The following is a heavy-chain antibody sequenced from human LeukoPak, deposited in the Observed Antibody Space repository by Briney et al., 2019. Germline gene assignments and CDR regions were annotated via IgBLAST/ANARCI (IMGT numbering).Heavy chain of an antibody. J-gene: IGHJ3*02. Sequence: PSETLSLTCTVSGGSISSYYWSWIRQPPGKGLEWIGYIYYSGSTNYNPSLKSRVTISVDTSKNQFSLKLSSVTAADTAVYYCASRPGFYYDSSGYYYVAAFDIWGQGTMVTVSS. CDR1: GGSISSYY. CDR3: ASRPGFYYDSSGYYYVAAFDI. CDR2: IYYSGST. V-gene: IGHV4-59*12. D-gene: IGHD3-22*01.